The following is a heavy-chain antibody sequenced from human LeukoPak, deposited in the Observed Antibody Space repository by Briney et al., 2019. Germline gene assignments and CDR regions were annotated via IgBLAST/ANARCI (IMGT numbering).Heavy chain of an antibody. CDR2: IYYSGST. J-gene: IGHJ4*02. V-gene: IGHV4-59*06. CDR3: ARDYAMVRGVIILDY. Sequence: SETLSLTCTVSGGSISSYYWSWIRQPAGKGLEWIGYIYYSGSTYYNPSLKSRVTISVDTSKNQFSLKLSSVTAADTAVYYCARDYAMVRGVIILDYWGQGTLVTVSS. CDR1: GGSISSYY. D-gene: IGHD3-10*01.